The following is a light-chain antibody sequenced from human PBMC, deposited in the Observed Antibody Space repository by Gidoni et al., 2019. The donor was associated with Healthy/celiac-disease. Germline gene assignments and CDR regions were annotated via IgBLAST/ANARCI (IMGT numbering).Light chain of an antibody. CDR2: DVS. CDR3: SSYTSSSTGV. J-gene: IGLJ1*01. CDR1: SSDVGGYNF. V-gene: IGLV2-14*03. Sequence: QSALTQPASVSGSPGQSITISCPGTSSDVGGYNFVSWYLHHPGKAPKLMIYDVSNRPSGVSNRFSGSKSGNTASLTISGLQAEDEADYYCSSYTSSSTGVFGTGTKVTVL.